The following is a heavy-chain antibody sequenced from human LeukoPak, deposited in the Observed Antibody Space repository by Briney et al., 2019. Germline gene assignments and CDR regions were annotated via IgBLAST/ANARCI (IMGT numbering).Heavy chain of an antibody. D-gene: IGHD3-3*01. J-gene: IGHJ5*02. CDR3: ARDLARNDFWSGYYPYNWFDA. CDR1: GFTFSSYS. CDR2: ISNSSSYI. Sequence: GGSLRLSCAASGFTFSSYSMNWVRQAPGKGLEWVSSISNSSSYIYYADSVKSRFTMSRDNAKNSLYVQMHSLRAEDTAVYYCARDLARNDFWSGYYPYNWFDAWGQGTLVTVSS. V-gene: IGHV3-21*01.